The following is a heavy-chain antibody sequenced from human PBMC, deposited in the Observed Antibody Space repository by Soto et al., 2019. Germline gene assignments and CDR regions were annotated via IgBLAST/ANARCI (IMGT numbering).Heavy chain of an antibody. CDR1: GGTFSSYA. CDR2: IIPIVTTP. D-gene: IGHD3-3*01. V-gene: IGHV1-69*06. J-gene: IGHJ6*02. CDR3: ARVGYNFWSLYHYYGMDV. Sequence: QVRLVQSGAEVKKPGSSVKVSCEASGGTFSSYAVTWVRQAPGQGLEWMGGIIPIVTTPNYAQKFQGRLTISADKSTSTSYMELSSMRAEDTGVYYGARVGYNFWSLYHYYGMDVWGQGTTVIVSS.